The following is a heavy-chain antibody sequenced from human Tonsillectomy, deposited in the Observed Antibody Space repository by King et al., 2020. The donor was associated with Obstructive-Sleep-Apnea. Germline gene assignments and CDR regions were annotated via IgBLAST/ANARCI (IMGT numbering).Heavy chain of an antibody. Sequence: VQLQESGPGLVKPSQTLSLTCTVSGGSLSSGDYYWSWIRQPPGKGLEWIGYIYYTGTTSYNPTLTSRISISVDTSKNQFSLKLSSVTAADRAVYYCARVNFDMWTGYHTPFDYWGPGTLVTVSS. D-gene: IGHD3-9*01. CDR2: IYYTGTT. V-gene: IGHV4-30-4*01. J-gene: IGHJ4*02. CDR3: ARVNFDMWTGYHTPFDY. CDR1: GGSLSSGDYY.